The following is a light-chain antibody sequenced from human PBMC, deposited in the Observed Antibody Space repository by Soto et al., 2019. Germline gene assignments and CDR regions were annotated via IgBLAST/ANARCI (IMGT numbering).Light chain of an antibody. CDR1: QSVSSY. CDR2: DAS. V-gene: IGKV3-11*01. CDR3: QQRSNWPRT. J-gene: IGKJ2*01. Sequence: EIVLTQSTATLSLSPGERATLSCRASQSVSSYLAWYQQKPGQAPRLLIYDASNRATGIPARFSGSGSGTDFTLTISSLEPEDFAVYYCQQRSNWPRTFGQGTKLEIK.